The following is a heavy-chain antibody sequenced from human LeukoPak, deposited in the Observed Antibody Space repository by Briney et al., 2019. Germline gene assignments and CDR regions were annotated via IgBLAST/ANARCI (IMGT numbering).Heavy chain of an antibody. CDR2: IYHSGST. CDR1: GGSISSSNW. D-gene: IGHD2-15*01. CDR3: ARVVVAATPALDY. Sequence: SGTLSLTCAVSGGSISSSNWWSWVRQPPGKGLEWIGEIYHSGSTNYNPSLKSRVTISVDKSKNQFSLKLSSVTAAGTAVYYCARVVVAATPALDYWGQGTLVTVSS. V-gene: IGHV4-4*02. J-gene: IGHJ4*02.